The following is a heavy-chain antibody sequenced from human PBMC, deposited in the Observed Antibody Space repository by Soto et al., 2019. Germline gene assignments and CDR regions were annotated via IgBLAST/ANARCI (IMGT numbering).Heavy chain of an antibody. J-gene: IGHJ4*02. D-gene: IGHD4-17*01. CDR2: IWYDGSNK. CDR3: ARESGDYGQTLDY. V-gene: IGHV3-33*01. CDR1: GFTFSSYG. Sequence: QVQLVESGGGVVQPGRSLRLSCAASGFTFSSYGMHWVRQAPGKGLEWVAVIWYDGSNKYYADSVKGRFTISRDNSKNTLFLQMISLRAEDTAVYYCARESGDYGQTLDYWGQGTLVTVSS.